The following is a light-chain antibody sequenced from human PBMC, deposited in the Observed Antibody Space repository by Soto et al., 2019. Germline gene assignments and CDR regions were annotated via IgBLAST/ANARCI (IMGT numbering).Light chain of an antibody. CDR3: QQYYSSPSIT. Sequence: DIVMTQSPDSLAVSLGERATINCKSSQSVLYSSNNKNYLSWYQQKPGQPPKLLIYWASIRESGVPDRFSGSGYGTDFTLTISSLQAEDVAVYYCQQYYSSPSITFGQETRLEIK. V-gene: IGKV4-1*01. J-gene: IGKJ5*01. CDR1: QSVLYSSNNKNY. CDR2: WAS.